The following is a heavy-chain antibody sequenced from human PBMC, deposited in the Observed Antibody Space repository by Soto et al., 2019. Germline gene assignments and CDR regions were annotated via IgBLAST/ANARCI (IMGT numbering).Heavy chain of an antibody. CDR2: VYHTGDT. CDR3: AREIVTAGGNNYFDP. CDR1: GGTVASSHW. Sequence: QVQLQESGPRLVKPSGSLSLTCGVSGGTVASSHWWSWVRQSPGGGLEWIGNVYHTGDTNFNPSLQSRVTISVDKSNHQFSLRLNSLTAADTAVSFCAREIVTAGGNNYFDPWGPGTLVTVSS. D-gene: IGHD2-21*02. V-gene: IGHV4-4*02. J-gene: IGHJ5*02.